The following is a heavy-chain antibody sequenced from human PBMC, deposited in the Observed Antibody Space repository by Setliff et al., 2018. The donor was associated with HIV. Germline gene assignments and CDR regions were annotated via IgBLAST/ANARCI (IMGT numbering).Heavy chain of an antibody. CDR2: INSESKYK. D-gene: IGHD6-19*01. V-gene: IGHV3-21*01. CDR1: GFIFSSYS. CDR3: VTTSSAAPPFDY. J-gene: IGHJ4*02. Sequence: PGESLKIYCAASGFIFSSYSMNWVRQVPGKGLQWVSSINSESKYKFYADSVKGRFTISRDNSRNTLYLRMNSLRAEDPAVYYCVTTSSAAPPFDYWGQDTLVTVSS.